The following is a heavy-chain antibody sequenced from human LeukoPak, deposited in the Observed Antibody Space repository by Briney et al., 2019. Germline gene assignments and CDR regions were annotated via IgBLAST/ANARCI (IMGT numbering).Heavy chain of an antibody. Sequence: GGSLRLSCAASGFIFSSYWMSWVRQAPGKGLEWVANIKQDGSEKYYVDSVKGRFTISRDNSKNTLYLQMNSLRVEDTAVYYCAKGGRITMLRGVQRDHYFDYWGQGTLVTVSS. CDR2: IKQDGSEK. CDR1: GFIFSSYW. D-gene: IGHD3-10*01. CDR3: AKGGRITMLRGVQRDHYFDY. V-gene: IGHV3-7*01. J-gene: IGHJ4*02.